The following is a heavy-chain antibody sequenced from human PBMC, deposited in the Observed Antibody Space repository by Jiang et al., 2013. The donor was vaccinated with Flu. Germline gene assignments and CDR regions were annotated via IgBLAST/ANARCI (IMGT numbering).Heavy chain of an antibody. CDR2: IYPSDSDT. CDR1: GYSFTTYW. CDR3: AVPTSVTMTRLSREYIDL. D-gene: IGHD4/OR15-4a*01. J-gene: IGHJ2*01. Sequence: AEVKKPGESLKISCKGSGYSFTTYWIGWVRQMPGKGLEWMGIIYPSDSDTRYSPSFQGQVTISADKSISTAYLQWNSLKASDTAMYYCAVPTSVTMTRLSREYIDLWGRGTLVTVSS. V-gene: IGHV5-51*03.